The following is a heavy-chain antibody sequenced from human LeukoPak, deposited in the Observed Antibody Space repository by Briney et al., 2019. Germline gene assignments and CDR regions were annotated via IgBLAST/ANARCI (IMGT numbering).Heavy chain of an antibody. Sequence: GASVKVSCKASGYTFTSYGISWVRQAPGQGLEWMGRIIPILGIANYAQKFQGRVTITADKSTSTAYMELSSLRSEDTAVYYCARAGAFGVKPYYYYGMDVWGQGTTVTVSS. V-gene: IGHV1-69*04. CDR3: ARAGAFGVKPYYYYGMDV. CDR1: GYTFTSYG. D-gene: IGHD3-3*01. CDR2: IIPILGIA. J-gene: IGHJ6*02.